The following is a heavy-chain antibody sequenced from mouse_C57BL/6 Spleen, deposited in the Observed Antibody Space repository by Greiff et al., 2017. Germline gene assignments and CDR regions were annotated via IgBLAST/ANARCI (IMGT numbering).Heavy chain of an antibody. J-gene: IGHJ1*03. V-gene: IGHV7-3*01. CDR2: IRNKANGYTT. D-gene: IGHD1-1*02. Sequence: EVMLVESGGGLVQPGGSLSLSCAASGFTFTDYYMSWVRQPPGKALEWLGFIRNKANGYTTEYSASVKGRFTIARDNSQSILYLQMNALRADDSATYYCARFPLCGNYWYFDVWGTGTTVTVS. CDR3: ARFPLCGNYWYFDV. CDR1: GFTFTDYY.